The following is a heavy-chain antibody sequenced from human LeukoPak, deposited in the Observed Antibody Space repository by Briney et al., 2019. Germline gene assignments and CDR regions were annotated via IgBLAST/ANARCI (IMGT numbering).Heavy chain of an antibody. J-gene: IGHJ4*02. CDR2: ISSSGSTI. V-gene: IGHV3-48*03. CDR3: ARGCSSTSCYQDY. D-gene: IGHD2-2*01. Sequence: GGSLRLSCAASGFTFSSYEMNWVRQAPGKGLEWVSYISSSGSTIYYADSAKGRFTISRDNAKNSLYLQMNGLRAEDTAVYYCARGCSSTSCYQDYWGQGTLVTVSS. CDR1: GFTFSSYE.